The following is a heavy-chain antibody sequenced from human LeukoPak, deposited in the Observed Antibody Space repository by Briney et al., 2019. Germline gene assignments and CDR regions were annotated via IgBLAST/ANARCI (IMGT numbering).Heavy chain of an antibody. Sequence: SQTLSLTCAISGDIVSSNSAAWNWIRQSPSRGLEWLGRTYYRSKWYNDYPVSVKSRITVNPDTSKNQFSLHLNSVTPEDTAVYYCARRLTQYDCFDPWGQGILVTVSS. V-gene: IGHV6-1*01. CDR2: TYYRSKWYN. CDR3: ARRLTQYDCFDP. D-gene: IGHD2-2*01. CDR1: GDIVSSNSAA. J-gene: IGHJ5*02.